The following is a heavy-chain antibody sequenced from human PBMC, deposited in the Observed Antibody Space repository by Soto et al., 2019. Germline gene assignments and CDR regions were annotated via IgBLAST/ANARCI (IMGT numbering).Heavy chain of an antibody. Sequence: EVQLVDSGGGLVKPGGSLRLSCEASGFSVSKAWMNWVRQAPRKGLEWVGRIKTRDEGETTNYAAPVKGRFTISRDDSKNTLYLQMNSLKTEDTAVYYCTTGSVEGFWGQGTTVTVSS. CDR1: GFSVSKAW. V-gene: IGHV3-15*07. CDR3: TTGSVEGF. J-gene: IGHJ6*02. D-gene: IGHD2-15*01. CDR2: IKTRDEGETT.